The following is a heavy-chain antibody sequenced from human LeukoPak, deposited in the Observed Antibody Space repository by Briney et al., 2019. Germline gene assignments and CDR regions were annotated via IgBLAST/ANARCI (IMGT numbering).Heavy chain of an antibody. J-gene: IGHJ4*02. CDR3: ARHRAIAAATYLDC. V-gene: IGHV5-51*01. CDR2: IYPGDSDT. CDR1: GYSFISYW. Sequence: GESLKISCKGSGYSFISYWIGWVRPMPGKGLEWMGIIYPGDSDTRYSPSFQGQVTISADKSISTAYLQWSSLKASDTAMYYCARHRAIAAATYLDCWGQGTLVTVSS. D-gene: IGHD6-13*01.